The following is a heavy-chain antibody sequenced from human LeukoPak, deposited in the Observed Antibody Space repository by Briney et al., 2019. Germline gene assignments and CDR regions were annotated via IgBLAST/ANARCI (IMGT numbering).Heavy chain of an antibody. V-gene: IGHV1-18*01. D-gene: IGHD3-9*01. Sequence: GASVRVSCKASGYTFTTYNINWVRQAPGQGLEWMGWISAYNGNTNYAQKLQGRVTMTTDTSTSTAYMELRSLRSDDTAVYYCARVATYYDILTGYYSVIGSYYFDYWGQGTLVTVSS. CDR2: ISAYNGNT. CDR1: GYTFTTYN. J-gene: IGHJ4*02. CDR3: ARVATYYDILTGYYSVIGSYYFDY.